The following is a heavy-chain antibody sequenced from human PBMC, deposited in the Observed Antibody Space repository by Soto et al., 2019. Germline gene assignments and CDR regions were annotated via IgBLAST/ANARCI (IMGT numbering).Heavy chain of an antibody. D-gene: IGHD3-22*01. V-gene: IGHV4-31*03. CDR3: ASLTPYYYDSSGYYEGFAFDY. CDR2: IYYSRST. Sequence: PSDTLSLTCTVSGGSINSGGYYWSWIRQHPGKGLEWIGYIYYSRSTYYNPSLKSRVTISVDTSKNQFSLKLSSVTAADTAVYYCASLTPYYYDSSGYYEGFAFDYWGQGTLVTVSS. J-gene: IGHJ4*02. CDR1: GGSINSGGYY.